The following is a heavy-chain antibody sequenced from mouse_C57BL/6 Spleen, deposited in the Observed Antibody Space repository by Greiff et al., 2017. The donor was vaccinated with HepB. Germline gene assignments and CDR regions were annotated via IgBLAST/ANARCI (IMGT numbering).Heavy chain of an antibody. D-gene: IGHD2-4*01. J-gene: IGHJ1*03. V-gene: IGHV1-81*01. Sequence: VQGVESGAELARPGASVKLSCKASGYTFTSYGISWVKQRTGQGLEWIGEIYPRSGNTYYNEKFKGKATLTADKSSSTAYMELRSLTSEDSAVYFWARYYDYRYWYFDVWGTGTTVTVSS. CDR3: ARYYDYRYWYFDV. CDR1: GYTFTSYG. CDR2: IYPRSGNT.